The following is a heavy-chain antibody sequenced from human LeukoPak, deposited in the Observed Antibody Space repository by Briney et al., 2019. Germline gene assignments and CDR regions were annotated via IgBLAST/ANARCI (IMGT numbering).Heavy chain of an antibody. D-gene: IGHD3-9*01. CDR3: ARAAVLRYLDWSHHTDWFDP. V-gene: IGHV1-2*04. CDR1: GYTFTGYY. Sequence: GASVKVSCKASGYTFTGYYMHWVRQAPGQGLEWMGWINPNSGGTNYAQKFQGWVTMTRDTSISTAYMELSRLRSDDTAVYYCARAAVLRYLDWSHHTDWFDPWGQGTLVTVSS. J-gene: IGHJ5*02. CDR2: INPNSGGT.